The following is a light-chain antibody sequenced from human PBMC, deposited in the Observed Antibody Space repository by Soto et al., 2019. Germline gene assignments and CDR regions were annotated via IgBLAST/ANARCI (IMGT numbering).Light chain of an antibody. CDR3: CSYTSTNTWV. Sequence: QSALTQPASVSGSPGQSITISCTGTNSDVGSYNLVSWYQQYPGKAPKLMIYEGSKRPSGVSDRFSGSKSGNTAYLTISGLQAEDEADYYCCSYTSTNTWVFGGGTKVTVL. CDR2: EGS. CDR1: NSDVGSYNL. J-gene: IGLJ3*02. V-gene: IGLV2-23*01.